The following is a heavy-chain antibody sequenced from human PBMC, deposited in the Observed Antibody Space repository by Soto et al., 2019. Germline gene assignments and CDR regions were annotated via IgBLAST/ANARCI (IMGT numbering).Heavy chain of an antibody. Sequence: QITLKESGPTLVKPTQTLTLTCTFSGFSLSTSGVGVGWIRQPPGKALEWLALIYWDDDKRYRPSLKSRLTLTKDTSKNQVVLIMTNMDPVDTATYYCAHRSGVVAGYDYWGQGTLVTVSS. J-gene: IGHJ4*02. V-gene: IGHV2-5*02. CDR2: IYWDDDK. CDR3: AHRSGVVAGYDY. CDR1: GFSLSTSGVG. D-gene: IGHD6-19*01.